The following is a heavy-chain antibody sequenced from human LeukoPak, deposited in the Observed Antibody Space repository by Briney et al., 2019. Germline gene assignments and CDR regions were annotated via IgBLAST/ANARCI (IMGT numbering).Heavy chain of an antibody. Sequence: SETLSLTCTVSGGSISSGSYYWSWIRQPAGKGLEWIGRIYTSGSTNYNPSLKNRVTISVDTSKNQFSLKLSSVTAADTAVYYCARQIVVVVAATNRWYFDYWGQGTLVTVSS. CDR2: IYTSGST. D-gene: IGHD2-15*01. CDR1: GGSISSGSYY. V-gene: IGHV4-61*02. CDR3: ARQIVVVVAATNRWYFDY. J-gene: IGHJ4*02.